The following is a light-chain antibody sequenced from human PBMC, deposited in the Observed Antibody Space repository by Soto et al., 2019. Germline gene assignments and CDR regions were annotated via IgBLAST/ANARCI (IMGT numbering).Light chain of an antibody. J-gene: IGLJ1*01. CDR3: SSYTRTTTRACV. CDR1: SGDIGSYNR. Sequence: QSALTQPASVSGSPGQSITISCTGTSGDIGSYNRVSWYQQHPGKAPKLIIYEVTDRPSGVSNRFSGSKSGNTASLTISGLQAEDEAEYYCSSYTRTTTRACVFGTGTKVTVL. V-gene: IGLV2-14*01. CDR2: EVT.